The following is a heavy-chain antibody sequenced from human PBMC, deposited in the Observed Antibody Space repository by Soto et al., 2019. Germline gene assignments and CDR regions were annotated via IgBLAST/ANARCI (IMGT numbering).Heavy chain of an antibody. V-gene: IGHV3-73*01. J-gene: IGHJ6*03. D-gene: IGHD3-3*01. Sequence: GGSLRLSCAASGFTFSSYSMNWVRQASGKGLEWVGRIRSKPNNYATAYGASVKGRFTISRDDSKNTAYLQMNGLNTEDTAVYYCSRQASDFWSGKPQYYMDVWGKGTTVTVSS. CDR2: IRSKPNNYAT. CDR3: SRQASDFWSGKPQYYMDV. CDR1: GFTFSSYS.